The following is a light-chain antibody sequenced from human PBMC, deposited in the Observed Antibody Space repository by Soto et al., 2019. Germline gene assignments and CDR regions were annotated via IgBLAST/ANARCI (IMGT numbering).Light chain of an antibody. CDR1: QSIRSY. J-gene: IGKJ1*01. Sequence: DIHMTQSPSSLSASIGDRVTITCRASQSIRSYLNWYQQKPGKAPKLLIYTASSLQSGVPSRFSGSGSGTDFTLTISSLQPEDFATYYCQQSSGTPRTFGQGTKVEI. V-gene: IGKV1-39*01. CDR2: TAS. CDR3: QQSSGTPRT.